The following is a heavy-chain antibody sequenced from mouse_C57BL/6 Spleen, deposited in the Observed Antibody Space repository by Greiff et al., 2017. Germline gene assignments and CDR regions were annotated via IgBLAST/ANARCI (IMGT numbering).Heavy chain of an antibody. Sequence: QVQLQQPGAELVKPGASVKLSCKASGYTFTSYWMHWVKQRPGQGLEWIGMIHPNSGSTNYNEKFKSKATLTVDKSSSTAYMQLSSLTSEDSAVYYCASYYSNFGGCAYWGQGTLVTVSA. CDR1: GYTFTSYW. CDR3: ASYYSNFGGCAY. CDR2: IHPNSGST. J-gene: IGHJ3*01. V-gene: IGHV1-64*01. D-gene: IGHD2-5*01.